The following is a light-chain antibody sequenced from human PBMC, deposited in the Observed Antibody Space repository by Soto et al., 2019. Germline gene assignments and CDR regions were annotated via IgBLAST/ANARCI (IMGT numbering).Light chain of an antibody. V-gene: IGKV1-39*01. Sequence: DIQMTQSPPSLSASVGDRVTITCRASQDVSTYLNWYLQKPGKAPSLLISGAYSLQSGVPSSFSGSGSGTELNLTISGLHPEDFATDDCQPSYTTPLTVAGGTNLEIK. CDR3: QPSYTTPLT. J-gene: IGKJ4*01. CDR1: QDVSTY. CDR2: GAY.